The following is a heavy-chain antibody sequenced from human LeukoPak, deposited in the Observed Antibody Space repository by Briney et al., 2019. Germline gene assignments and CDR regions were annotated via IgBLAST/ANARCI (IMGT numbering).Heavy chain of an antibody. V-gene: IGHV3-7*01. J-gene: IGHJ3*02. CDR1: GFTFSNYW. Sequence: AGGSLRLSCAASGFTFSNYWMTWVRQAPGKGLEWVANINQDGSAKYYVGSVKGRFTISRDNANNSLYLQMNNLRVDDTAVYHCATDSFSISSISLPGADAFDIWGQGTMVTVSS. CDR2: INQDGSAK. D-gene: IGHD3-3*02. CDR3: ATDSFSISSISLPGADAFDI.